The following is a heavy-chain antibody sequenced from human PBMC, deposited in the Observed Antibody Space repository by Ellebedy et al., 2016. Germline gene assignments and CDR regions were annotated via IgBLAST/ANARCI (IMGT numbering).Heavy chain of an antibody. V-gene: IGHV3-21*06. D-gene: IGHD4-17*01. J-gene: IGHJ5*02. CDR2: ISSTGSDI. Sequence: GESLKISXAASASTFSGYTMNWVRQAPGKGLEWVSSISSTGSDIYYRDSVKGRFTISRDNAKNSLYLQMNSLRAEDTAVYYCAREVTTVTTLSWFDPWGQGTLVTVSS. CDR1: ASTFSGYT. CDR3: AREVTTVTTLSWFDP.